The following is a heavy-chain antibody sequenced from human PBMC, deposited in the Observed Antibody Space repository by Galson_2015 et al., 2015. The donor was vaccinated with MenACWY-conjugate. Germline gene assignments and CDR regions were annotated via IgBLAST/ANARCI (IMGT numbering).Heavy chain of an antibody. Sequence: SLRLSCAASGFTFNRYWMHWVRQSPGKGLVWVSRINSDGSAADYADSVKGRFTISRDNAKNTLYLQMNSLRAEDTAVYYCATYCSSPSCYANGAYWGQGTLVTVSS. CDR2: INSDGSAA. CDR3: ATYCSSPSCYANGAY. V-gene: IGHV3-74*01. D-gene: IGHD2-2*01. J-gene: IGHJ4*02. CDR1: GFTFNRYW.